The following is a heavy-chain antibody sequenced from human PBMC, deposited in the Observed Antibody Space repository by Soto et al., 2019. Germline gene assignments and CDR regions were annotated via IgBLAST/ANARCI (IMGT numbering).Heavy chain of an antibody. Sequence: SVKVSCKASGGTFSSYAISWVRQAPGQGREWMGGIIPIFGTANYAQKFQGRVTITADKSTSTAYMELSSLRSEDTAVYYCASLVLRFLEWSEGYYYGMDVWGQGXTVTV. CDR3: ASLVLRFLEWSEGYYYGMDV. D-gene: IGHD3-3*01. CDR1: GGTFSSYA. J-gene: IGHJ6*02. V-gene: IGHV1-69*06. CDR2: IIPIFGTA.